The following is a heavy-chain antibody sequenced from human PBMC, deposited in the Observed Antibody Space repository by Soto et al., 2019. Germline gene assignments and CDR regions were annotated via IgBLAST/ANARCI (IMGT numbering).Heavy chain of an antibody. J-gene: IGHJ5*02. D-gene: IGHD3-10*01. CDR1: GFSLSTSGVG. V-gene: IGHV2-5*02. CDR2: IYWDDDK. CDR3: AHSNLYDSGRNWFDP. Sequence: QITLKESDPTLVKPTQTLTLTCSFSGFSLSTSGVGVGWIRQPPGKALECLAVIYWDDDKHYSPSLKTRLSTTKDTSKNQVVLTMPNLAPVDTAAYYCAHSNLYDSGRNWFDPWGQGTLVTVSS.